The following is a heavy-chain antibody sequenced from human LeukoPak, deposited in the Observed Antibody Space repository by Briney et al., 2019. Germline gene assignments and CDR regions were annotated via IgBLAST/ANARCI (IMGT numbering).Heavy chain of an antibody. CDR2: ISGSTITI. CDR3: ARDDRSTWYSDF. J-gene: IGHJ4*02. Sequence: GGSLRLSCAASGFTFSIYSMSWARQAPGKGLEWVSYISGSTITIHYADSVKGRFTISRDNAKNSLYLQMNSLRAEDTAVYYCARDDRSTWYSDFWGQGTLVTVSS. V-gene: IGHV3-48*04. D-gene: IGHD1-26*01. CDR1: GFTFSIYS.